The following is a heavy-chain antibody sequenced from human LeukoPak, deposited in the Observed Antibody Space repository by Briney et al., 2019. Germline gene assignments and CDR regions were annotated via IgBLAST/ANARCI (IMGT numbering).Heavy chain of an antibody. J-gene: IGHJ5*02. CDR3: ARVIRYGYVVNNWFDP. CDR1: GVSINNSSYY. D-gene: IGHD5-12*01. CDR2: IYYSGST. Sequence: SETLSLTCTVSGVSINNSSYYWGWIRQPPGKGLEWIGSIYYSGSTYYNPSLKSRVTISVGTSKNQFSLKLSSVTAADTAVYYCARVIRYGYVVNNWFDPWGQGTLVTVSS. V-gene: IGHV4-39*07.